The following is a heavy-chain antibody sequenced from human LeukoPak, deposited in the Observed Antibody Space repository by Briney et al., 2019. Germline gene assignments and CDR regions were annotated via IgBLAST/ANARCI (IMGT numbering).Heavy chain of an antibody. V-gene: IGHV1-2*02. CDR2: INPNSGGT. J-gene: IGHJ4*02. CDR3: ARDETPRSCTNGVCYTEDY. D-gene: IGHD2-8*01. Sequence: ASVKVSCKASGYTFTGYYMHWVRQAPGQGLEWMGWINPNSGGTNYAQKFQGRVTMTRDTSISTAYMELSRLRSDDTAVYYCARDETPRSCTNGVCYTEDYWGQGTLVTVSS. CDR1: GYTFTGYY.